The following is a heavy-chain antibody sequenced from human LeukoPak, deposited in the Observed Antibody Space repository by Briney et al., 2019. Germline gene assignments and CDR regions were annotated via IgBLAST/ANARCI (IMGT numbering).Heavy chain of an antibody. CDR2: IGGSGGST. D-gene: IGHD3-10*01. Sequence: PGGSLRLSRAASGFTFSSYAMSWVRQAPGKGLEWVSAIGGSGGSTYYADSVKGRFTISRDNSKNTLYLQMNSLRAEDTAVYYCANSYGSGTNHYFDYWGQGTLVTVSS. CDR1: GFTFSSYA. J-gene: IGHJ4*02. V-gene: IGHV3-23*01. CDR3: ANSYGSGTNHYFDY.